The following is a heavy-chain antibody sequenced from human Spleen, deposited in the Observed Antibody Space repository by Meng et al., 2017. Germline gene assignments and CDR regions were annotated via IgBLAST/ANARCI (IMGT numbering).Heavy chain of an antibody. CDR1: GGSFSGYY. V-gene: IGHV4-34*01. Sequence: VPVQQWGVVLLQASETLYLTCAVYGGSFSGYYWSWIRQPPGKGLEWIGEINHSGSTNYNPSLESRATISVDTSQNNLSLKLSSVTAADSAVYYCARGPTTMAHDFDYWGQGTLVTVSS. CDR2: INHSGST. CDR3: ARGPTTMAHDFDY. D-gene: IGHD4-11*01. J-gene: IGHJ4*02.